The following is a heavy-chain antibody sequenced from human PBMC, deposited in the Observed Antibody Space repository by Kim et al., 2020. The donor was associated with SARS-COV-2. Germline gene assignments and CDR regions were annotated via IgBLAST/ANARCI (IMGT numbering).Heavy chain of an antibody. CDR2: IYYSGTT. Sequence: SETLSLTCTVSGGSMINSTYHWGWIRQSPGKGLEWLGSIYYSGTTYYNPSLKGRVTIFAHVSENHISLNLSSVTATDAAVYYCARHSRGVTKGPAFDYWGQGILVTVSS. CDR3: ARHSRGVTKGPAFDY. V-gene: IGHV4-39*01. CDR1: GGSMINSTYH. D-gene: IGHD3-10*01. J-gene: IGHJ4*01.